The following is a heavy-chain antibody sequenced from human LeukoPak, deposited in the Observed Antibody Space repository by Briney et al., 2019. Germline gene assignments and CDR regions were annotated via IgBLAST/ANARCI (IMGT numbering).Heavy chain of an antibody. D-gene: IGHD3-10*02. J-gene: IGHJ6*04. V-gene: IGHV3-11*04. CDR3: AELGITMIGGV. Sequence: GGPLRLSCAATGFTFSNAWMSWVRQAPGKRLEWVSYISSSGSTIYYADSVKGRFTISRDNAKNSLYLQMNSLRAEDTAVYYCAELGITMIGGVWGKGTTVTISS. CDR2: ISSSGSTI. CDR1: GFTFSNAW.